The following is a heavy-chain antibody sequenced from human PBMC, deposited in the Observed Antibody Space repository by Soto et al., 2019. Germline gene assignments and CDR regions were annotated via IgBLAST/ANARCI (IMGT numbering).Heavy chain of an antibody. D-gene: IGHD5-12*01. J-gene: IGHJ6*02. V-gene: IGHV4-59*12. CDR2: IYYSGST. CDR3: ARAASIVATNYYYYYGMDV. CDR1: GGSISSYY. Sequence: PSETLSLTCTVSGGSISSYYWSWIRQPPGKGLEWIGYIYYSGSTYYNPSLKSRVTISVDTSKNQFSLKLSSVTAADTAVYYCARAASIVATNYYYYYGMDVWGQGTTVTVSS.